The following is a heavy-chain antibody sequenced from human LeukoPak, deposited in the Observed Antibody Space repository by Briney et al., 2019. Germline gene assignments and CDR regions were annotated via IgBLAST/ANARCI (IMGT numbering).Heavy chain of an antibody. CDR2: INTDGSTT. CDR1: GFTFSSYW. J-gene: IGHJ4*02. Sequence: GGSLRLSCAASGFTFSSYWMHWVRQAPGKGLVWVSRINTDGSTTSYADSVKGRFTISRDNAKNTLYLQMNSLRAEDTAVYYCARLVAAAGFDCWGQGTLVTVSS. D-gene: IGHD6-13*01. CDR3: ARLVAAAGFDC. V-gene: IGHV3-74*01.